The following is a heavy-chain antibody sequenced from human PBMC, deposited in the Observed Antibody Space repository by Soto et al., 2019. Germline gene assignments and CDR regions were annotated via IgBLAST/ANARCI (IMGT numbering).Heavy chain of an antibody. CDR3: TRDQPEMAFDH. CDR1: GFAFSSYA. J-gene: IGHJ4*02. Sequence: LRLSCAASGFAFSSYAMHWVRQAPGKGLEWVADIAYDGSNKYYADSVKGRFTISRDNSKNTLYLQMNSLRVEDTAVYYCTRDQPEMAFDHWGQGTLVTVSS. CDR2: IAYDGSNK. V-gene: IGHV3-30*04.